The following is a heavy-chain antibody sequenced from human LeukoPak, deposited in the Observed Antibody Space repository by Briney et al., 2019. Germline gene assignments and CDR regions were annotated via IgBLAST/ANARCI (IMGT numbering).Heavy chain of an antibody. Sequence: QPGRSLRLSCAASGFTFSSYCMHWVRQAPGKGLEWVAVIWYDGSNKYYADSVKGRFTISRDNSKNTLHLQMNSLRAGDTAVYYCARDVREVPAASYFDFWGQGTLVTVSS. V-gene: IGHV3-33*01. J-gene: IGHJ4*02. D-gene: IGHD2-2*01. CDR3: ARDVREVPAASYFDF. CDR2: IWYDGSNK. CDR1: GFTFSSYC.